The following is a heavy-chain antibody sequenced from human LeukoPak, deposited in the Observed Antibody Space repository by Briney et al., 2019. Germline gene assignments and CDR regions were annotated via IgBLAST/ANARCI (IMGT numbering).Heavy chain of an antibody. J-gene: IGHJ4*02. V-gene: IGHV4-59*01. CDR2: VHYSGTA. CDR3: ARGYGDFRVEGRYFHS. D-gene: IGHD4-17*01. Sequence: SETLSLTCTVSDGSITNYDWSWVRQPPGKGLEFIGHVHYSGTANYNPSLRSRVTISIDTSKKHFFLKLKSVTAADTAVYYCARGYGDFRVEGRYFHSWGQGTLLTVSS. CDR1: DGSITNYD.